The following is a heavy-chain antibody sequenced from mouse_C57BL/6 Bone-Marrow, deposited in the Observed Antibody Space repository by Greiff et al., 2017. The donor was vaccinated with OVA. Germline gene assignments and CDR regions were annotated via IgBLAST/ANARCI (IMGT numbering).Heavy chain of an antibody. CDR2: INYDGSST. Sequence: EVMLEESEGGLVQPGSSMKLSCTASGFTFSAYYMAWVRQVPEKGLEWVANINYDGSSTYYLDSLKSRFIISRDNAYNILYLQMSMLKSEDAAKYCGGRDPSLTGGGYFDDWGKGTTLTVSS. V-gene: IGHV5-16*01. CDR1: GFTFSAYY. CDR3: GRDPSLTGGGYFDD. D-gene: IGHD4-1*01. J-gene: IGHJ2*01.